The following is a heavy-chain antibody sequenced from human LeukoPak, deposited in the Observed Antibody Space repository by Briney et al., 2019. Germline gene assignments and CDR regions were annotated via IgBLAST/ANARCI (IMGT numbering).Heavy chain of an antibody. CDR1: GFTFDDYG. CDR2: INWKGGST. CDR3: ARDLSLLPSYMDV. J-gene: IGHJ6*03. Sequence: GGSLRLSCAAPGFTFDDYGMSWVRQAPGKGLEWVSGINWKGGSTAYADSVKGRFTISRDNAKNSLYLQMNSLRAEDTALYYCARDLSLLPSYMDVWGKGTTVTVSS. D-gene: IGHD3-16*01. V-gene: IGHV3-20*04.